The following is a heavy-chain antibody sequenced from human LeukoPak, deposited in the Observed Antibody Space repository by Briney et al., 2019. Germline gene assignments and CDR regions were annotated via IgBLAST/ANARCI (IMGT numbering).Heavy chain of an antibody. CDR2: KFHTGST. Sequence: PSETLSLTCTVSGGSINSHYWSWIRQPPGKGLEWIGYKFHTGSTSYNPSLRSRVTISVDTSKNQFSLKLSSVTAADTAVYYCARVDVDTAMVPGWFDPWGQGTLVTVSS. CDR1: GGSINSHY. D-gene: IGHD5-18*01. V-gene: IGHV4-59*11. CDR3: ARVDVDTAMVPGWFDP. J-gene: IGHJ5*02.